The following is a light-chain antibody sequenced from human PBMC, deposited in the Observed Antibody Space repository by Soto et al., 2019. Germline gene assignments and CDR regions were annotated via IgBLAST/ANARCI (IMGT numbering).Light chain of an antibody. J-gene: IGKJ1*01. CDR1: QSVRNIY. Sequence: EIVLTQSPGTLSLSPGERATLSCRASQSVRNIYLAWYQQKPGQAPSLLIYDTSSRATGTPDRFSGSGSGTDFALTISSVEPEDFAMYFCQQYGSSPGTFGHGTKVEI. CDR2: DTS. V-gene: IGKV3-20*01. CDR3: QQYGSSPGT.